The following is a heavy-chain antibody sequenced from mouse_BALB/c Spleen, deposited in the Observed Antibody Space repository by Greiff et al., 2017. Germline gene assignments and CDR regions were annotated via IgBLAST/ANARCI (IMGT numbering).Heavy chain of an antibody. CDR1: GYTFTSYW. CDR2: INPSTGYT. CDR3: ARFDSNYYAMDY. Sequence: QVQLKQSGAELAKPGASVKMSCKASGYTFTSYWMHWVKQRPGQGLEWIGYINPSTGYTEYNQKFKDKATLTADKSSSTAYMQLSSLTSEDSAVYYCARFDSNYYAMDYWGQGTSVTVSS. J-gene: IGHJ4*01. D-gene: IGHD2-4*01. V-gene: IGHV1-7*01.